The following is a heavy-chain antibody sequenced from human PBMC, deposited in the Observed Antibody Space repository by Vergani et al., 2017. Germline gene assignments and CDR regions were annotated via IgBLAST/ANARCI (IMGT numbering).Heavy chain of an antibody. D-gene: IGHD6-13*01. V-gene: IGHV4-59*01. CDR1: GGSISSYY. Sequence: QVQLQESGPGLVKPSETLSLTCTVSGGSISSYYWSWIRQPPGKGLEWIGYIYYSGSTNYNPSLKSRVTLSVATSKNQFSLKLSSVTAADTAVYYCARGRIAAAGHYYYYMDVWGKGTTVTVYS. CDR2: IYYSGST. J-gene: IGHJ6*03. CDR3: ARGRIAAAGHYYYYMDV.